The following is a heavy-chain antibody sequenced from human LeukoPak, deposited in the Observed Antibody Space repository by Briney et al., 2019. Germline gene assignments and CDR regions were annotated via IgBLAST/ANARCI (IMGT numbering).Heavy chain of an antibody. Sequence: SQTLTLTCTVSGGSISSGVYYWSWLRQPPGKGPVWIGYISYSGNTDYNPSLKSRVIIAIDTSKNQLSLRLSSVTAADTARYYCATGFYDSSGYSIPFDHWGQGTLVTASS. CDR2: ISYSGNT. CDR1: GGSISSGVYY. CDR3: ATGFYDSSGYSIPFDH. J-gene: IGHJ4*02. V-gene: IGHV4-30-4*01. D-gene: IGHD3-22*01.